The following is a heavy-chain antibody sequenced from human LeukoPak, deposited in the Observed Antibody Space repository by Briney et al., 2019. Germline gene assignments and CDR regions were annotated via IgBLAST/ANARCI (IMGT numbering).Heavy chain of an antibody. J-gene: IGHJ6*02. V-gene: IGHV4-59*01. CDR2: IYYSGAT. CDR3: ARDVYYYYGMDV. CDR1: GGSISTYY. Sequence: SETLSLTCTVSGGSISTYYWNWIRQPPGKGLEWIGYIYYSGATNYNPSLKSRVTISVDTSKNQFSLKLSSVTAADTAVYYCARDVYYYYGMDVWGQGTTVTVSS.